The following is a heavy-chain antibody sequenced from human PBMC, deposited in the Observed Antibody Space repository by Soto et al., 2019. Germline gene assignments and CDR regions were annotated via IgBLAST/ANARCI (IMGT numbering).Heavy chain of an antibody. CDR3: ARGKGMEENYYYYGLDV. Sequence: ASVKVSCKASGYTFTTHAMHWVRQAPGQSLEWMGWINGGTGQTKHSQRFQGRVTITRDTSASTAYMELSSLRSEDTAVYYCARGKGMEENYYYYGLDVWGQGTTVTVS. V-gene: IGHV1-3*01. CDR1: GYTFTTHA. J-gene: IGHJ6*02. D-gene: IGHD1-1*01. CDR2: INGGTGQT.